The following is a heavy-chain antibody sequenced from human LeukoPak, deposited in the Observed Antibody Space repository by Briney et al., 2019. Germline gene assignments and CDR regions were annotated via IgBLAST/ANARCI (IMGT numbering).Heavy chain of an antibody. V-gene: IGHV3-30*02. CDR1: GFTFSSYG. CDR3: AKDRGGLRWYYFDY. Sequence: GGSLRLSCAASGFTFSSYGMHWVRQAPGKGLEWVAFIRYDGSNKYYADSVKGRFTISRDNSKNTLYLQMNSLRAEDTAVYYCAKDRGGLRWYYFDYWGQGTLVTVSS. J-gene: IGHJ4*02. CDR2: IRYDGSNK. D-gene: IGHD4-23*01.